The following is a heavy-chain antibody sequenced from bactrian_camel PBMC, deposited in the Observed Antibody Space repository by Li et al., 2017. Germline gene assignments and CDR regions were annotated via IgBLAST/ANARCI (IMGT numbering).Heavy chain of an antibody. D-gene: IGHD2*01. CDR1: GIFGSIR. J-gene: IGHJ4*01. V-gene: IGHV3S54*01. CDR2: IYTGDGST. CDR3: AVPRGCWRPPPLVLTEYNY. Sequence: HVQPVESGGGSVQAGGTLRLSCAFSGIFGSIRMAWFRQAPGKEREGVATIYTGDGSTNYADSVKGRFTISKDNAKNTLYLQMNSLKPEDTAMYYCAVPRGCWRPPPLVLTEYNYWGQGTQVTVS.